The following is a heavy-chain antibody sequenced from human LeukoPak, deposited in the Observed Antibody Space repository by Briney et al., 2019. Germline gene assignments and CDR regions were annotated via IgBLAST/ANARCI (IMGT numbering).Heavy chain of an antibody. Sequence: ASVKVSCKASGYTFTDYFMNWVRQAPGQGLEWMGWINPNSGGTNYAQKFQGRVTMTRDTSISTAYMELSRLRSDDTAVYYCARIYYYDSSGYLQDYWGQGTLVTVSS. CDR3: ARIYYYDSSGYLQDY. CDR1: GYTFTDYF. D-gene: IGHD3-22*01. J-gene: IGHJ4*02. CDR2: INPNSGGT. V-gene: IGHV1-2*02.